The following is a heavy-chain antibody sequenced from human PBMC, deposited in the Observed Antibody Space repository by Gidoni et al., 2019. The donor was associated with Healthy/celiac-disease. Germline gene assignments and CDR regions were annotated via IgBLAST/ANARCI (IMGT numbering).Heavy chain of an antibody. CDR2: ISDYNGNT. J-gene: IGHJ4*02. CDR3: ARDLSRSCYFDY. CDR1: GYPFTSYG. D-gene: IGHD2-15*01. V-gene: IGHV1-18*01. Sequence: QVQLVQSGAEVKKPRASVKVSCKASGYPFTSYGISWVRQAPAHGLGCMGWISDYNGNTNYAQKIQGRVTMTTDTSTSTAYMELRSLRSDDTAVYYCARDLSRSCYFDYWGQGTLVTVSS.